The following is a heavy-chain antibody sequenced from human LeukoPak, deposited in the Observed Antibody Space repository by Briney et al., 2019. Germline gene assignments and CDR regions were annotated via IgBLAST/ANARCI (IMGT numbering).Heavy chain of an antibody. V-gene: IGHV1-69*04. D-gene: IGHD2-2*01. CDR1: GGTFSSYA. Sequence: SVKVSCKASGGTFSSYAISWVRQAPGQGLEWMGRIIPIFGIANYAQKFQGRVTITADKSTSTAYMELSSLRSEDTAVYYCARDSYCSSTSCTNYWGQGTLVTVSS. CDR3: ARDSYCSSTSCTNY. CDR2: IIPIFGIA. J-gene: IGHJ4*02.